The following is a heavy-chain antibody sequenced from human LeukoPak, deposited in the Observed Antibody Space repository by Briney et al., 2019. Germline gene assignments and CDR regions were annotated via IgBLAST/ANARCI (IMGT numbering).Heavy chain of an antibody. CDR3: AKDFGIDY. D-gene: IGHD3-16*01. J-gene: IGHJ4*02. Sequence: GGSLRLSCGASGFTFSSFGMHWVRQAPGKGLEWVAFIRFDGSNKYYADSVKGRFTISRDNSKNTLYLQMNSLRAEDTAVYYCAKDFGIDYWGQGTLVTVSS. CDR1: GFTFSSFG. CDR2: IRFDGSNK. V-gene: IGHV3-30*02.